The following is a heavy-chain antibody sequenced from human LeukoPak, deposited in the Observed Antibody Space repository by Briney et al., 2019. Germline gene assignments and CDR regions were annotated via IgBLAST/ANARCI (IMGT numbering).Heavy chain of an antibody. CDR3: ASHSGYYSGDAFDI. CDR2: IYYSGST. D-gene: IGHD3-22*01. Sequence: PSETLSLTCTVSGGSISSYYWSWIRQPPGKGLEWIGYIYYSGSTNYNPSLKSRVTISVDTSKNQFSLKLSSVTAADTAVYYCASHSGYYSGDAFDIWGQGTMVTVSS. V-gene: IGHV4-59*08. CDR1: GGSISSYY. J-gene: IGHJ3*02.